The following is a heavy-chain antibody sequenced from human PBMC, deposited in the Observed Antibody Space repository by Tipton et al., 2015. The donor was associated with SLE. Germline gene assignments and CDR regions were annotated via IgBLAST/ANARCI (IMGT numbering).Heavy chain of an antibody. D-gene: IGHD5-12*01. Sequence: TLSLTCTVSGGSISSGDYYWSWIRQPPGKGLEWIGYIYYSGSTNYNPSLKSRVTISVDTSKNQFSLKLSSVTAADTAVYYCARHPPRGGSGYALDNWGQGTLVNVSS. CDR1: GGSISSGDYY. V-gene: IGHV4-61*08. J-gene: IGHJ1*01. CDR2: IYYSGST. CDR3: ARHPPRGGSGYALDN.